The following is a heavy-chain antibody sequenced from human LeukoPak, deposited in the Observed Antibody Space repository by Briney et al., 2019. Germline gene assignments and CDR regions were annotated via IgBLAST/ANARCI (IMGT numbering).Heavy chain of an antibody. J-gene: IGHJ3*02. CDR1: GYTFTGYY. Sequence: ASVKVSYKASGYTFTGYYMHWVRQAPGQGLEWMGWMNPNSGSTGYAQKFQGRVTITRNTSISTAYMELSSLRSEDTAVYYCAAGEYYDSSGYYYEVLYDAFDIWGQGTMVTVSS. D-gene: IGHD3-22*01. CDR2: MNPNSGST. CDR3: AAGEYYDSSGYYYEVLYDAFDI. V-gene: IGHV1-8*03.